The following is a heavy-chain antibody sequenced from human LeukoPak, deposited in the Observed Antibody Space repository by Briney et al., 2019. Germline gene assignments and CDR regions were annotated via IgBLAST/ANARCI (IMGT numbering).Heavy chain of an antibody. J-gene: IGHJ4*02. V-gene: IGHV3-23*01. Sequence: GGSLRLSCAASGFTFGTYAMSWVRQAPGKGLEWVSIISGDGGVTHYAESVKGRFTISRDNSKNTLYLQMNSLGAEDTAAYHCAKWPNYGIFTGYYWFDYWGQGTLVTVSS. CDR1: GFTFGTYA. CDR3: AKWPNYGIFTGYYWFDY. CDR2: ISGDGGVT. D-gene: IGHD3-9*01.